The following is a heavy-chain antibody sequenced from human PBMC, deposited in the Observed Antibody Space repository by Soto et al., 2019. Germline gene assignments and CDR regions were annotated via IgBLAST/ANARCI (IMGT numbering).Heavy chain of an antibody. V-gene: IGHV4-31*03. CDR2: IYYSGST. CDR1: GGSISSGGYY. Sequence: SETLSLTCTVSGGSISSGGYYWSWIRQHPGKGLEWIGYIYYSGSTYYNPSLKSRVTISVDTSKSQFSLKLSSVTAADTAVYYCARGYCSGGSCYWGYNWFDPWGQGTLVTVSS. CDR3: ARGYCSGGSCYWGYNWFDP. D-gene: IGHD2-15*01. J-gene: IGHJ5*02.